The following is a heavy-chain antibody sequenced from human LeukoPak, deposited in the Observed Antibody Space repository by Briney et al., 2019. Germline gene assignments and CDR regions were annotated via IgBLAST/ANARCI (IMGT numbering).Heavy chain of an antibody. CDR3: ARASGGSCYSCYNWFDP. V-gene: IGHV4-34*01. CDR2: INHSGST. D-gene: IGHD2-15*01. J-gene: IGHJ5*02. CDR1: GGSFSGYY. Sequence: SETLSLTCAVYGGSFSGYYWSWIRQPPGKGLEWIGEINHSGSTNYNPSLKSRVTISVDTSKNQFSLKLSSVTAADTAVYYCARASGGSCYSCYNWFDPWGQGNPGHRLL.